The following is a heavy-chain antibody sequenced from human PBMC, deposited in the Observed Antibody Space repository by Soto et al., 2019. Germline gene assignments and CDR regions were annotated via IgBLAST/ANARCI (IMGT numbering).Heavy chain of an antibody. J-gene: IGHJ4*02. D-gene: IGHD3-22*01. CDR1: GFTFSSYG. CDR3: ARETGCCGYQIDY. Sequence: ESGGGVVQPGRSLRLSCAASGFTFSSYGMHWVRQAPGKGLEWVAVIWYDGSNKYYADSVKGRFTISRYNSKKTLYLQMNSVRAEDTAVYDCARETGCCGYQIDYWGQGTLVTVSS. V-gene: IGHV3-33*01. CDR2: IWYDGSNK.